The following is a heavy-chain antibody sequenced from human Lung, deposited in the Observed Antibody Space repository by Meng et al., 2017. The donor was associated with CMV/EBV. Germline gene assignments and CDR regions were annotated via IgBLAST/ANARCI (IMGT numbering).Heavy chain of an antibody. CDR2: IDDSGST. CDR3: ARGKQDAWELLAY. Sequence: QVHLQELGPGLVKPSGTRSLTCGVSGVSISSNIRWTWVRQPPGKGLEWIGDIDDSGSTNYNPSLNSRISISLDKSKNHFSLKVNSVTAADTAVYYCARGKQDAWELLAYWGQGALVTVSS. D-gene: IGHD1-26*01. V-gene: IGHV4-4*02. J-gene: IGHJ4*02. CDR1: GVSISSNIR.